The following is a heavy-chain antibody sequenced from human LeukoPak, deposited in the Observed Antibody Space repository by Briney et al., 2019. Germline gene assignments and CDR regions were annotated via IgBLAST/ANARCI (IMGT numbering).Heavy chain of an antibody. CDR1: GFTFSSYS. J-gene: IGHJ4*02. CDR2: ISSSSSYI. D-gene: IGHD4-23*01. V-gene: IGHV3-21*01. Sequence: GGSLRLSCAASGFTFSSYSMNWVRQAPGKGLEWVSSISSSSSYIYYADSVKGRFTISRDNAKNSLYLQMNSLRAEDTAVYYCAREGYGGNSGWDYWGQGTLVTVSS. CDR3: AREGYGGNSGWDY.